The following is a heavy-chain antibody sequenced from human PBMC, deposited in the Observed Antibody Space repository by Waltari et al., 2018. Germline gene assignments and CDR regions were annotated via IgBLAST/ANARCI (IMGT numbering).Heavy chain of an antibody. CDR2: TWHDGSNQ. Sequence: QVQLVESGGGVVQPGNSLRLSCAASGFIFRNYGMHWVRQAPGKGLEWVGVTWHDGSNQYYAESVKGRFTISRDNSKNTLYLQLSSLRVEDTGVYYCTFSTTHDYWGQGTSGHRLL. J-gene: IGHJ4*02. CDR1: GFIFRNYG. V-gene: IGHV3-33*03. CDR3: TFSTTHDY. D-gene: IGHD1-26*01.